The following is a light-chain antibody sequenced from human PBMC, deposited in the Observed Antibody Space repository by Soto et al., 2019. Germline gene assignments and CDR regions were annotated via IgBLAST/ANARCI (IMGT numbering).Light chain of an antibody. CDR3: SSFTSTPTGV. Sequence: QSVLTQPASVSGSPGQSITISCTGTSSDVGGYNYVSWYQQYPGKAPKLMIYEVSNRPSGVSNRFSGSKSGNTASLTISGLXXXXXADYYCSSFTSTPTGVFGGGTKL. V-gene: IGLV2-14*01. CDR2: EVS. CDR1: SSDVGGYNY. J-gene: IGLJ3*02.